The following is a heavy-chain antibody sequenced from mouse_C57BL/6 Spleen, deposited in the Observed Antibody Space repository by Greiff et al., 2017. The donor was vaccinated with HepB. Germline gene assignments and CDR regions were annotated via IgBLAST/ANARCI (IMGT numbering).Heavy chain of an antibody. CDR1: GYAFTNYL. CDR3: AREESYGYDGEGYFDV. J-gene: IGHJ1*03. D-gene: IGHD2-2*01. V-gene: IGHV1-54*01. Sequence: QVQLQQSGAELVRPGTSVKVSCKASGYAFTNYLIEWVKQRPGQGLEWIGVINPGSGGTNYNEKFKGKATLTADKSSSTAYMQRSSLTSEDSAVYFCAREESYGYDGEGYFDVWGTGTTGTVSS. CDR2: INPGSGGT.